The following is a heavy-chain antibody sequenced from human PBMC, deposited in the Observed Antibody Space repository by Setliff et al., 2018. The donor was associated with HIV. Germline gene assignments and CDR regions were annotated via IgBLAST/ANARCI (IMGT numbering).Heavy chain of an antibody. CDR3: ARRTFGSGRIDP. D-gene: IGHD3-16*01. CDR2: IHTSGST. V-gene: IGHV4-61*09. CDR1: GGSVNSGNYH. J-gene: IGHJ5*02. Sequence: SETLSLTCSVSGGSVNSGNYHWAWIRQPAGKGLEWIGQIHTSGSTNYNPSLKSRLTISIDTPKNQFSLKLNSVTATDTAVYYCARRTFGSGRIDPWGQGTLVTVSS.